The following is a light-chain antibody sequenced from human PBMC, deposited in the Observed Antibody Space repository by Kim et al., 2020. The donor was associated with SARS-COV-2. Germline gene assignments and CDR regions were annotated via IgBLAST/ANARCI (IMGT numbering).Light chain of an antibody. Sequence: VSPGEGATHSCRASQSVGSSLAWFRQKPGQAPRLLIHAASNRATDIPARFSGSGSGTEFTLTISSLQSEDFAIHYCQQYYSWPLTFGGGTKVDI. CDR1: QSVGSS. CDR3: QQYYSWPLT. V-gene: IGKV3-15*01. J-gene: IGKJ4*01. CDR2: AAS.